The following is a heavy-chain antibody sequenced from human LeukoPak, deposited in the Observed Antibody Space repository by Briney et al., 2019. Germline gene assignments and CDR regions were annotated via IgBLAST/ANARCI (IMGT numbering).Heavy chain of an antibody. J-gene: IGHJ4*02. CDR1: GFTFSSYW. V-gene: IGHV3-7*01. Sequence: GGSLRLSCAASGFTFSSYWMSWVRQAPGKGLEWVANIKQDGSEKYYVDSVKGRFTISRDNAKNSLYLQLNSLRAEDTAVYYYARGLLWFGYYFDYWGQGTLVTVSS. CDR3: ARGLLWFGYYFDY. D-gene: IGHD3-10*01. CDR2: IKQDGSEK.